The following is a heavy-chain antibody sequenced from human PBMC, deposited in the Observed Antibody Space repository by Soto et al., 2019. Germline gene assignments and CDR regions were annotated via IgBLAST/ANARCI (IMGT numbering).Heavy chain of an antibody. V-gene: IGHV4-39*01. CDR2: IYYSGST. J-gene: IGHJ5*02. CDR1: GGSISSSDHY. CDR3: ARYCSSTTCLAFDP. Sequence: PSETLSLTCTVSGGSISSSDHYWGWIRQPPGKGLEWIGSIYYSGSTYYNPSLKGRVSISVDTSKNQFSLKLGSVTAADTAVYYCARYCSSTTCLAFDPWGQGTLVTVSS. D-gene: IGHD2-2*01.